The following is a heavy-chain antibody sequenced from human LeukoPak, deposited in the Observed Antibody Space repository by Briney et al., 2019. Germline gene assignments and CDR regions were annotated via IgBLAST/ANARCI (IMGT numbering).Heavy chain of an antibody. CDR3: ARDHAVAGYRGFFDY. J-gene: IGHJ4*02. CDR2: ISYDGSNK. V-gene: IGHV3-30*04. Sequence: GRSLRLSCAASGLTFSSYAMYWVRQAPGKGLEWVAVISYDGSNKYYADSVKGRFTISRDNSKNTLYLQMNSLRAEDTAVYYCARDHAVAGYRGFFDYWGQGTLVTVSS. D-gene: IGHD6-19*01. CDR1: GLTFSSYA.